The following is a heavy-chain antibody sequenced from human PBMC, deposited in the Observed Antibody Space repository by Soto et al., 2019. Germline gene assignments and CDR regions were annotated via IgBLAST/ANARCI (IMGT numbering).Heavy chain of an antibody. CDR2: IFSSGST. CDR3: ARCVVRGVINWFDP. CDR1: GDSISGYY. D-gene: IGHD3-10*01. J-gene: IGHJ5*02. Sequence: QVQLQESGPGLVKPSETLSLTCTVSGDSISGYYWSWVRQPAGKGLEWIGRIFSSGSTKYNSSLKRRVTMSLDTAKNQFSLKLTSMTAADTAVYYCARCVVRGVINWFDPWGQGTQVTVSS. V-gene: IGHV4-4*07.